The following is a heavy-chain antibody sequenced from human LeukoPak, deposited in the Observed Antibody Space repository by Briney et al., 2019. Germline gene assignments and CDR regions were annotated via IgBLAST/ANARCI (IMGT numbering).Heavy chain of an antibody. CDR1: GFTFSSYW. CDR2: IKQDGSEK. J-gene: IGHJ6*03. Sequence: GGSLRLPCAASGFTFSSYWMSWVRQAPGKGLEWVANIKQDGSEKYYVDSVKGRFTISRDNAKNSLYLQMNSLRAEDTAVYYCARVSAAGLGAYYYYYMDVWGKGTTVTVSS. CDR3: ARVSAAGLGAYYYYYMDV. D-gene: IGHD6-19*01. V-gene: IGHV3-7*01.